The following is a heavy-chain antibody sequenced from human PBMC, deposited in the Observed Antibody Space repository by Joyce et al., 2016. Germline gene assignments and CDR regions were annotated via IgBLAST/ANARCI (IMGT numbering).Heavy chain of an antibody. CDR3: ARGSWSGYSDAFDI. CDR1: GFALRSYS. J-gene: IGHJ3*02. V-gene: IGHV3-48*02. D-gene: IGHD3-3*01. CDR2: ISGVSDKT. Sequence: EGQLVESGGGLEQPGGSLRLSCVASGFALRSYSMDLVRQAPGKGLEWLSYISGVSDKTFYADSVKCRFTVSRDNAKNSLYLQMDSLRDDDTAVYYCARGSWSGYSDAFDIWGPGTTVTVS.